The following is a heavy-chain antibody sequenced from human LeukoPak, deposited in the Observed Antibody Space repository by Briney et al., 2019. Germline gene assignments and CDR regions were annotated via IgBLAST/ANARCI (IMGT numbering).Heavy chain of an antibody. V-gene: IGHV3-21*01. CDR3: ARDFYYGSGSYYY. D-gene: IGHD3-10*01. J-gene: IGHJ4*02. CDR2: ISSSSSYI. Sequence: PGGSLRLSCAASGFTFSMYAMTWVRQAPGKGLEWVSSISSSSSYIYYADSVKGRFTISRDNAKNSLYLQMNSLRAEDTAVYYCARDFYYGSGSYYYWGQGTLVTVSS. CDR1: GFTFSMYA.